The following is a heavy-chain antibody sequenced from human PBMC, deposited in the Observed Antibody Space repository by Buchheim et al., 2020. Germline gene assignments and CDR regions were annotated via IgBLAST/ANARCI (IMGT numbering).Heavy chain of an antibody. CDR2: VYSNGGT. CDR1: GGSVSSGSHY. D-gene: IGHD3-22*01. Sequence: QVQLQESGPGLVKPSETLSLTCTVSGGSVSSGSHYWSWVRQPPGKGLEWIGYVYSNGGTNYNPSLKSRVSISIDTSKDQSSLRLGSVSAADTAAYCCARVARSSGIDYWGQGTL. J-gene: IGHJ4*02. CDR3: ARVARSSGIDY. V-gene: IGHV4-61*01.